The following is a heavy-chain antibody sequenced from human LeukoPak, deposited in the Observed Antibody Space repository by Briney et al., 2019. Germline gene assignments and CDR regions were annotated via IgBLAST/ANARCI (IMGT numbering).Heavy chain of an antibody. D-gene: IGHD2-2*01. CDR3: ARDESVVPAAESEGFDY. CDR2: INPNSGGT. J-gene: IGHJ4*02. Sequence: ASVKVSCKASGYTFTSYDINWVRQATGQGLEWMGWINPNSGGTNYAQKFQGRVTMTRDTSISTAYMELSRLRSDDTAVYYCARDESVVPAAESEGFDYWGQGTLVTVSS. CDR1: GYTFTSYD. V-gene: IGHV1-2*02.